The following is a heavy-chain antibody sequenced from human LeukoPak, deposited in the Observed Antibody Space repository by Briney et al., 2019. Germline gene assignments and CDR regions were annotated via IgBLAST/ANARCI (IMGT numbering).Heavy chain of an antibody. J-gene: IGHJ4*02. CDR1: GGTFSSYA. Sequence: SVMVSCKASGGTFSSYAISWVRQAPGQGLEWMGGIIPIFGTANYAQKFQGRVTITADESTSTAYMELSSLRSEDTAVYYCARHLYYDILTGYYYFDYWGQGTLVTVSS. CDR3: ARHLYYDILTGYYYFDY. D-gene: IGHD3-9*01. CDR2: IIPIFGTA. V-gene: IGHV1-69*13.